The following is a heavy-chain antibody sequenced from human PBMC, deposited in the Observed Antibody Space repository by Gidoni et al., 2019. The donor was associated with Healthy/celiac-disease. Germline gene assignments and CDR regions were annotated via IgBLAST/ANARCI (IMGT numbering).Heavy chain of an antibody. CDR2: IYSGGST. D-gene: IGHD3-16*01. J-gene: IGHJ5*02. CDR1: GFTVSSNY. V-gene: IGHV3-53*01. Sequence: EVQLVESGGGLIQPGGSLRLSCAASGFTVSSNYMGWVRQAPGKGLEWVSVIYSGGSTYYADSVKGRFTISRDNSKNTLYLQMNSLRAEDTAVYYCARGLGGEQGWFDPWGQGTLVTVSS. CDR3: ARGLGGEQGWFDP.